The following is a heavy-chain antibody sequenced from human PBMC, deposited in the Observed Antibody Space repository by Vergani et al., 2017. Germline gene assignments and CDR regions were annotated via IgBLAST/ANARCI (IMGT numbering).Heavy chain of an antibody. CDR1: GFTFSSYG. V-gene: IGHV3-30*02. J-gene: IGHJ6*02. D-gene: IGHD3-10*01. CDR3: AKDNYYGSGSRRQYYYYGMDV. Sequence: QVQLVESGGGVVQPGGSLRLSCAASGFTFSSYGMHWVRQAPGKGLEWVAFIRYDGSNKYYADSVKGRFTISRDNSKNTLYLQMNSLRAEDTAVYYCAKDNYYGSGSRRQYYYYGMDVWGQ. CDR2: IRYDGSNK.